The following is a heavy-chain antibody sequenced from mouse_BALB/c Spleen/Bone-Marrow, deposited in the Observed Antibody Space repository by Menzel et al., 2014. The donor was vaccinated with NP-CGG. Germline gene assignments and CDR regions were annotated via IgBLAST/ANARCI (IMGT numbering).Heavy chain of an antibody. CDR3: AGDHFYYGNYEFVY. D-gene: IGHD2-1*01. Sequence: VQLQQSGTELVKPGAPVKLSCKASGYTFTSYWMNWVKQRPGRGLEWIGRIDPSDSETHYNQKFKDKATLTVDESSSTAYIQLSSLTSEDSAVYYCAGDHFYYGNYEFVYWGQGTLVTVSA. V-gene: IGHV1-69*02. J-gene: IGHJ3*01. CDR2: IDPSDSET. CDR1: GYTFTSYW.